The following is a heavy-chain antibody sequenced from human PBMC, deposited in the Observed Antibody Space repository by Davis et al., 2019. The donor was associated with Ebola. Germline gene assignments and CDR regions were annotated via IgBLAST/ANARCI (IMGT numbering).Heavy chain of an antibody. CDR2: INHSGST. CDR3: ARQLWDTVVTPFFDY. D-gene: IGHD4-23*01. Sequence: SETLSLTCAVYGGSFSGYYWSWIRQPPGKGLEWIGEINHSGSTNYNPSLKSRVTISVDTSKNQFSLKLSSVTAADTAVYYCARQLWDTVVTPFFDYWGQGTLVTVSS. V-gene: IGHV4-34*01. J-gene: IGHJ4*02. CDR1: GGSFSGYY.